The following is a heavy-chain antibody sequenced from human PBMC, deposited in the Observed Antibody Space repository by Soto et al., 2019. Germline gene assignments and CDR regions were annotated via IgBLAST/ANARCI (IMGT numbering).Heavy chain of an antibody. CDR2: ISSGSDTI. J-gene: IGHJ4*02. Sequence: EVQLVESGGGLVQPGGSLRLSCAASGFTFSDYGVNWVRQAPGKGLEGISYISSGSDTIYYADSVKGRFTISRDNAKKSLFLQMTSLRDEDTTVYYCARVSTTWEADYWGQGTLFTVSS. CDR3: ARVSTTWEADY. CDR1: GFTFSDYG. V-gene: IGHV3-48*02. D-gene: IGHD1-26*01.